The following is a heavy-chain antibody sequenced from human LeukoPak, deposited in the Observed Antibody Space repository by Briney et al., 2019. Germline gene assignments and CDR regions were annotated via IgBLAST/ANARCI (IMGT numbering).Heavy chain of an antibody. J-gene: IGHJ4*02. CDR1: GYTFTGYY. D-gene: IGHD3-10*01. CDR2: INPNSGGT. V-gene: IGHV1-2*02. Sequence: GASVKVSCKASGYTFTGYYMHWVRQAPGQGLEWMGWINPNSGGTNYAQKFQGRVTMTRDTSISTAYMELSRLRSDDTAVYYCASQALPVYSWFGELFPGFDYWGQGTLVTVSS. CDR3: ASQALPVYSWFGELFPGFDY.